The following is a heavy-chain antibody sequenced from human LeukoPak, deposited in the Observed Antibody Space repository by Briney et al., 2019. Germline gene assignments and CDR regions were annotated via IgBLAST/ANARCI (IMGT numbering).Heavy chain of an antibody. Sequence: PGGSLRLSCAASGFTFSCCANHWVRQAPGRGLEWVAVISSDENTKFYADSVKGRFTVYRDNSKKTVWLQMNSLRAEDTAVYYCAKKGGSSGRYDYLDYWGQGTLVAVSS. J-gene: IGHJ4*02. CDR3: AKKGGSSGRYDYLDY. D-gene: IGHD6-19*01. CDR2: ISSDENTK. V-gene: IGHV3-30-3*02. CDR1: GFTFSCCA.